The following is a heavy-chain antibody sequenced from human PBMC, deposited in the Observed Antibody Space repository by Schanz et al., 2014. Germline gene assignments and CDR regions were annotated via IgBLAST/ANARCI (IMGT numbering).Heavy chain of an antibody. J-gene: IGHJ4*02. CDR1: GYTFTSYY. CDR2: INPSGGST. D-gene: IGHD6-13*01. Sequence: QVQLVQSGAEVKKPGASVKVSCKASGYTFTSYYMHWVRQAPGQGVEWMGIINPSGGSTSYAQKFQGRVTMTRDTSTSTGYMELSSLRSEDTAVYYCARDGEAAAGCDYWGQGTLVTVSS. V-gene: IGHV1-46*03. CDR3: ARDGEAAAGCDY.